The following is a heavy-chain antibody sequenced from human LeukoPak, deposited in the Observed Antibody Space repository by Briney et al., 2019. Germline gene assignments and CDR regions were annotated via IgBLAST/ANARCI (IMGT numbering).Heavy chain of an antibody. Sequence: ASVKVSCKASGYMFTNYDITWVRQATGQGLEWMGWMNPQSGNTGYAQKFRGRVTITRDTSITTAYMELSSMRSEDTAVYYCARGPIYCNFRPAYYYYMKVCGKGTTVTVSS. D-gene: IGHD4-11*01. CDR2: MNPQSGNT. J-gene: IGHJ6*03. CDR1: GYMFTNYD. CDR3: ARGPIYCNFRPAYYYYMKV. V-gene: IGHV1-8*03.